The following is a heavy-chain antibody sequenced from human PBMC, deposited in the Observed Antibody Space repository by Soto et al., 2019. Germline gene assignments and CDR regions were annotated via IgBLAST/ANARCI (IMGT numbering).Heavy chain of an antibody. CDR3: ALLGSHIVVVPAAAPFDY. Sequence: GGSLRLSCAASGFTFSSYAMSWVRQAPGKGLEWVSAISGSGGSTYYADSVKGRFTISRDNSKNTLYLQMNSLRAEDTAVYYCALLGSHIVVVPAAAPFDYWGQGTLVTVSS. D-gene: IGHD2-2*01. J-gene: IGHJ4*02. CDR1: GFTFSSYA. CDR2: ISGSGGST. V-gene: IGHV3-23*01.